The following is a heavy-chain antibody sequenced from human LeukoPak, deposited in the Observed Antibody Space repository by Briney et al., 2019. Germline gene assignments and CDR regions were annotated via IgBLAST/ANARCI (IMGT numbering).Heavy chain of an antibody. V-gene: IGHV3-48*03. J-gene: IGHJ6*03. CDR1: GFTFSVYE. CDR2: ISGSGSNI. Sequence: QPGGSLRLSCADSGFTFSVYEMTWVRQAPGKGLEWISYISGSGSNIYYADSVKGRLTISRDNAENSLYLQINSLRAEDTALFYCAKGAGNRGYYYYMDVWGKGITVTISS. D-gene: IGHD1-1*01. CDR3: AKGAGNRGYYYYMDV.